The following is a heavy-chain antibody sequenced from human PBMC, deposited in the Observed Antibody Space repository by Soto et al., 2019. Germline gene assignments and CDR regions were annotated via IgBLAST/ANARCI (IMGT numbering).Heavy chain of an antibody. V-gene: IGHV3-30*18. J-gene: IGHJ4*02. CDR3: ANGGLQWLVTSDFNY. D-gene: IGHD6-19*01. CDR1: GFTFSDYA. CDR2: VSHDGRNT. Sequence: VQLVESGGGVVQPGRSLRLSCAASGFTFSDYAMHWVRQAPGKGLEWVAVVSHDGRNTHYADSVKGRFTISRDSSKNTLSLEMTSLRAEDTAVYYCANGGLQWLVTSDFNYWGQGALVTVSS.